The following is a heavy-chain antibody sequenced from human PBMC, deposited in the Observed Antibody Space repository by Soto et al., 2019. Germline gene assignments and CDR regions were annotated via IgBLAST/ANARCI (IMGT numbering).Heavy chain of an antibody. CDR3: ARRRGSRQTGYWSDP. CDR1: GYSFTSYW. J-gene: IGHJ5*02. Sequence: SGESLKISCKGSGYSFTSYWISWVRQMPGKGLEWMGRIDPSDSYTNYSPSFQGHVTISADKSISTAYLQWSSLKASDTAMYYCARRRGSRQTGYWSDPWGQGTLVTVSS. D-gene: IGHD1-26*01. CDR2: IDPSDSYT. V-gene: IGHV5-10-1*01.